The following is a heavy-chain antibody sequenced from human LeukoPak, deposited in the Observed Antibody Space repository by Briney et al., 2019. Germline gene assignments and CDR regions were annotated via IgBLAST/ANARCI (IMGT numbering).Heavy chain of an antibody. V-gene: IGHV3-9*01. CDR2: ISWSSGSI. J-gene: IGHJ3*02. Sequence: GGSLRLSCAASGFTFDDYAMHCVRQAPGKGLEWVSGISWSSGSIGYADSVKGRFTISRDNAKNSLYLQMNSLRAEDTALYYCAKVACSSTSCYRLGDAFDIWGQGTMVTVSS. D-gene: IGHD2-2*02. CDR1: GFTFDDYA. CDR3: AKVACSSTSCYRLGDAFDI.